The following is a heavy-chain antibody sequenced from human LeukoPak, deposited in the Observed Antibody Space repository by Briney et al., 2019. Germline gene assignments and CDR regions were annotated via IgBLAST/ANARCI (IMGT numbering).Heavy chain of an antibody. CDR3: ARDRDDSYGMDV. CDR2: ISSSSSYI. V-gene: IGHV3-21*04. CDR1: RFTFSSYS. J-gene: IGHJ6*02. D-gene: IGHD3-3*01. Sequence: PGGSLRLSCAASRFTFSSYSMNWVRQAPGKGLEWVSSISSSSSYIYYADSVKGRFTISRDNSKNTLYLQMNSLRAEDTAVYYCARDRDDSYGMDVWGQGTTVTVSS.